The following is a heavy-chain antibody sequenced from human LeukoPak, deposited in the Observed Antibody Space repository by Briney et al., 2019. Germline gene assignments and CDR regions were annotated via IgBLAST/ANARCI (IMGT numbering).Heavy chain of an antibody. CDR3: ARRTVTNGWFRIDY. D-gene: IGHD6-19*01. V-gene: IGHV4-59*08. J-gene: IGHJ4*02. CDR1: GGSISSYY. Sequence: KSSETLSLTRTVSGGSISSYYWSCIRQPPGKGLEWIGYIYYNGATDYNPSLKSRVTISVDTSKNEFSLKLSSVTAADTALYYCARRTVTNGWFRIDYWGQGSLVIVSS. CDR2: IYYNGAT.